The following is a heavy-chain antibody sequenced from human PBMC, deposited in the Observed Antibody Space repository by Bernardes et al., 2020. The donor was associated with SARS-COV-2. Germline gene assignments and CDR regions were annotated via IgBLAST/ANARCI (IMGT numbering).Heavy chain of an antibody. CDR2: IYHSGST. D-gene: IGHD1-26*01. J-gene: IGHJ4*02. V-gene: IGHV4-4*02. CDR3: ARDDQYSGSYFDY. Sequence: SETLSLTCAVSGGSISSSNWWSWVRQPPGKGLEWIGEIYHSGSTNYNPSLKSRVTISVDKSKNQFSLKLSSVTAADTAVYYCARDDQYSGSYFDYWGQGTLVTVSS. CDR1: GGSISSSNW.